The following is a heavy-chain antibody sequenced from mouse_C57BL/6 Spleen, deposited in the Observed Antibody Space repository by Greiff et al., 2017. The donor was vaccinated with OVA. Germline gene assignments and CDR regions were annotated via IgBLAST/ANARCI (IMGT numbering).Heavy chain of an antibody. CDR2: ISYDGSN. CDR3: ARGSVTTVVAMDY. D-gene: IGHD1-1*01. Sequence: EVKLMESGPGLVKPSQSLSLTCSVTGYSITSGYYWNWIRQFPGNKLEWMGYISYDGSNNYNPSLKNRISITRDTSKNQFFLKLNSVTTEDTATYYCARGSVTTVVAMDYWGQGTTLTVSS. CDR1: GYSITSGYY. V-gene: IGHV3-6*01. J-gene: IGHJ2*01.